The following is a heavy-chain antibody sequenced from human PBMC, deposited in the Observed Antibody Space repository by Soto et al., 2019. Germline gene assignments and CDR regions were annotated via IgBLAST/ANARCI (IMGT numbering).Heavy chain of an antibody. CDR1: GFTFSSYG. CDR3: AKPSGY. Sequence: QVQLVESGGGVVQPGRSLRLSCAASGFTFSSYGMHWVRQAPGKGLEWVAVISYDGSNKYYADSVKGRFTISRDNSKNTLYLQMNSLRAEDTAVYYCAKPSGYWGQGTLVTVSS. D-gene: IGHD1-26*01. J-gene: IGHJ4*02. CDR2: ISYDGSNK. V-gene: IGHV3-30*18.